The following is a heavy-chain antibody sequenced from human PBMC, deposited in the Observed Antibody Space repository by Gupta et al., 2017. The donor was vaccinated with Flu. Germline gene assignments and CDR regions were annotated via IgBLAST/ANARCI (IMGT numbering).Heavy chain of an antibody. J-gene: IGHJ4*02. Sequence: MHWVRQLPGKGLVCVSCMFSITNIIWYADSLKGRLIISRDNANNSVFLQVNSLRADETAVYYCGRVRDGSTSGWVDYWCQGTLLAVSA. V-gene: IGHV3-21*01. D-gene: IGHD6-19*01. CDR3: GRVRDGSTSGWVDY. CDR2: MFSITNII.